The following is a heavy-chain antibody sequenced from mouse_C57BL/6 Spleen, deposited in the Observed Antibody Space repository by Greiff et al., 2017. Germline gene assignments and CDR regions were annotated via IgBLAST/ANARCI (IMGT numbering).Heavy chain of an antibody. CDR1: EYEFPSHD. D-gene: IGHD1-1*01. Sequence: EVNVVESGGGLVQPGESLKLSCESNEYEFPSHDMSWVRKTPEKRLELVAAINSDGGSTYYPDTMERRFIISRDNTKKTLYLQMSSLRSEDTALYYCARRSHGSSAWYFDVWGTGTTVTVSS. V-gene: IGHV5-2*01. J-gene: IGHJ1*03. CDR3: ARRSHGSSAWYFDV. CDR2: INSDGGST.